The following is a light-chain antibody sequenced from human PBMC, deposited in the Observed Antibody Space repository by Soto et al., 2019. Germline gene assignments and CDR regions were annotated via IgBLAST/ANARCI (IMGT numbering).Light chain of an antibody. CDR2: GAS. CDR1: QSVSRNY. CDR3: QEYDTSPRT. Sequence: EVMLTQSPGTLSLPPGERATLSCRASQSVSRNYLAWYRQKSGQAPRLLIYGASNRATGIPDRFTSCGSGTDFTPTTRRLEPEDFAVYYGQEYDTSPRTFGQGNEVEFK. V-gene: IGKV3-20*01. J-gene: IGKJ1*01.